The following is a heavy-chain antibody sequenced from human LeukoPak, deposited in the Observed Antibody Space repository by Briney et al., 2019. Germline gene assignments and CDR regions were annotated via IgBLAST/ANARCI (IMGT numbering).Heavy chain of an antibody. V-gene: IGHV3-23*01. CDR1: GCTFSSYS. Sequence: GGSLRLSCAASGCTFSSYSMSRVRQAPGKGLEWVSVLTDSGSSAYYADAVKGRFTISRDNSKNMLYLQMNSLRAEDTAVYYCVKRAAYYFHYWGQGTLVTVSS. CDR3: VKRAAYYFHY. D-gene: IGHD2-15*01. CDR2: LTDSGSSA. J-gene: IGHJ4*02.